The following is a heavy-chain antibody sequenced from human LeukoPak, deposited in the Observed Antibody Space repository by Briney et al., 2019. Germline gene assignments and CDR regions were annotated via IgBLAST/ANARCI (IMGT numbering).Heavy chain of an antibody. D-gene: IGHD2-2*01. CDR3: ARLIVVVPAANDAFDI. CDR1: EFAFSEYS. CDR2: ISSNGSSV. J-gene: IGHJ3*02. Sequence: GGSLRLSCAPSEFAFSEYSMNWVRQAPGKGLEWVAFISSNGSSVQYADSVKGRSTVSRDNAKNSLYLQMNSRRAEDTAVYYCARLIVVVPAANDAFDIWGQGTMVTVSS. V-gene: IGHV3-48*04.